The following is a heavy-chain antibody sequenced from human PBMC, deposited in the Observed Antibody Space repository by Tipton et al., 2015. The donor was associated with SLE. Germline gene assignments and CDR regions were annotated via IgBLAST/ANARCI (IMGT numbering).Heavy chain of an antibody. D-gene: IGHD3-9*01. J-gene: IGHJ4*02. Sequence: TLSLTCTVSGGSISSPYWSWIRQPPGKGLEWIGYIYYSGSTNYNPSPKSRVTISVDTSKNQFSLKLSSVTAADTAVYYCAREQYDILTGYYDWGQGTLVTVSS. V-gene: IGHV4-59*11. CDR2: IYYSGST. CDR1: GGSISSPY. CDR3: AREQYDILTGYYD.